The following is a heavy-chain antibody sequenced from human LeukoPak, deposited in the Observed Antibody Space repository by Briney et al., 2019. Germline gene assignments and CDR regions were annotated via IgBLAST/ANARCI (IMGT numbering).Heavy chain of an antibody. V-gene: IGHV1-58*02. CDR2: IVVYSGNT. CDR1: GYTFTSST. CDR3: AADGPADLFDGSEDPPRDAFEI. J-gene: IGHJ3*02. D-gene: IGHD3-22*01. Sequence: SVKVSCKASGYTFTSSTIRWVRQAPGQRLEWIGWIVVYSGNTNYAQKFQERVTISRDMSTSTAYMELSSLTSEDTAVFYCAADGPADLFDGSEDPPRDAFEIWGQGTMVTVSS.